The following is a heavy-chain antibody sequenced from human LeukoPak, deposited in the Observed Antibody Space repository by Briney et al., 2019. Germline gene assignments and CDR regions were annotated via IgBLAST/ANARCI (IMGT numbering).Heavy chain of an antibody. Sequence: GGSLRLSCAASGFTFSDYYMSWIRQAPGKGLEWVSYISSSSSYTNYADSVKGRFTISRDNAKISLYLQMNSLRAEDTAVYYCARDDATDRLQAFDYWGQGVLVTVSS. D-gene: IGHD4-11*01. V-gene: IGHV3-11*06. J-gene: IGHJ4*02. CDR2: ISSSSSYT. CDR1: GFTFSDYY. CDR3: ARDDATDRLQAFDY.